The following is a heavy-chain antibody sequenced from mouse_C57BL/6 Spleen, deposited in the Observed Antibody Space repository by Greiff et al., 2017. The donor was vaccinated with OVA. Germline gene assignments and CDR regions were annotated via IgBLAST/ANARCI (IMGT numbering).Heavy chain of an antibody. Sequence: VQLQQSGAELVRPGASVKLSCTASGFNIKDYYMRWVKQRTEQGLEWIGRIDPGDGDTEYAPKFQGKATMTADTSSNTAYLQLSSLTSEDTAVYYCTAGLRYYFDYWGQGTTLTVSS. CDR2: IDPGDGDT. V-gene: IGHV14-1*01. J-gene: IGHJ2*01. CDR3: TAGLRYYFDY. D-gene: IGHD1-1*01. CDR1: GFNIKDYY.